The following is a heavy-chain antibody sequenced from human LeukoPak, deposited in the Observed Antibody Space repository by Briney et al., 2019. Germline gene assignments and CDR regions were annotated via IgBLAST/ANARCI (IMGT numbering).Heavy chain of an antibody. CDR3: AKGAQLGCAGTNCDDF. CDR2: ISSSSSYI. D-gene: IGHD2-2*01. V-gene: IGHV3-21*01. J-gene: IGHJ4*02. Sequence: NPGGSLRLSCAASGFTFSSYSMNWVRQAPGKGLEWVSSISSSSSYIYYADSVKGRFTISRDNAKNSLYLQMNSLRVEDTAVYYCAKGAQLGCAGTNCDDFWGQGTLVTVSS. CDR1: GFTFSSYS.